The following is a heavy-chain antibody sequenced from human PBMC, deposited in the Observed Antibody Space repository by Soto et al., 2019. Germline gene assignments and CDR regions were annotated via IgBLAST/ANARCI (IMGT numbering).Heavy chain of an antibody. Sequence: SGPTLVNPTQTLTLTCTFSGFSLSTSGVGVGWIRQPPGKALEWLALIYWDDDKRYSPSLKSRLTITKDTSKNQVVLTMTNMDPVDTATYYCAHRGSEKQYCSSTSCCRFDPWGQGTLVTVSS. CDR3: AHRGSEKQYCSSTSCCRFDP. J-gene: IGHJ5*02. D-gene: IGHD2-2*01. V-gene: IGHV2-5*02. CDR1: GFSLSTSGVG. CDR2: IYWDDDK.